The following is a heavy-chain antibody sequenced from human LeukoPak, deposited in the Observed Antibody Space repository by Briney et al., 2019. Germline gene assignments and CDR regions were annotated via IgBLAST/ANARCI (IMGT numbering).Heavy chain of an antibody. D-gene: IGHD4-17*01. CDR2: IYYSGST. CDR3: ARHGGDYGEGYFDY. V-gene: IGHV4-59*08. Sequence: PSETLSLTCTVSGGSISSYYWSWIRQPPGKGLEWIGYIYYSGSTNYNPSLKSRVTISADTSKNQFSLKLSSVTAADTAVYYCARHGGDYGEGYFDYWGQGTLVTVSS. J-gene: IGHJ4*02. CDR1: GGSISSYY.